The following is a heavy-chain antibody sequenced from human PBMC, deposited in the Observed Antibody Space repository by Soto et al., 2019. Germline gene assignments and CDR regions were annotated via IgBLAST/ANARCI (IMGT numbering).Heavy chain of an antibody. Sequence: GGSLRLSCAASGFTFSSSDMHWVRQVTGEGLEWVSGIGSAGDTFYLDSVKGRFTISRDNVKNSLYLQMNSLRAGDTAVYYCARGLFNGYGGCYYFDQWGQGTLVTVSS. D-gene: IGHD5-18*01. CDR3: ARGLFNGYGGCYYFDQ. V-gene: IGHV3-13*04. J-gene: IGHJ4*02. CDR1: GFTFSSSD. CDR2: IGSAGDT.